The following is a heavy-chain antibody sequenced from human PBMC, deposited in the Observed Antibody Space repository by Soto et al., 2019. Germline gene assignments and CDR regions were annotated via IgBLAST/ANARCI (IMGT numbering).Heavy chain of an antibody. CDR2: ISAYNGNT. D-gene: IGHD6-19*01. V-gene: IGHV1-18*01. J-gene: IGHJ6*03. CDR3: ARDRGVAPPVAGNTHYYYYMDV. CDR1: GYSFTNYG. Sequence: QDQLVQSGVEVKKPGASVKVSCKASGYSFTNYGITWVRQAPGQGFEWMGWISAYNGNTNYAQKFQGRVTMTTDASTSTAYLELRRLRSDDTAVYCCARDRGVAPPVAGNTHYYYYMDVWGKGTTVTVSS.